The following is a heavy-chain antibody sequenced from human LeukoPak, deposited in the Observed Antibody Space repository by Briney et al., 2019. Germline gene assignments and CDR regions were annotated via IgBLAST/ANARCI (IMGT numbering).Heavy chain of an antibody. J-gene: IGHJ4*02. D-gene: IGHD2-15*01. Sequence: GGSLRLSCAASGFTFSSYGMHWVRQAPGKGLEWVSSITNNGVYTYYTDSVKGRFTISRDNANNSLYLQMNSLSAEDTAIYYCARQPQVAHFDYWGQGTLVSVSS. V-gene: IGHV3-21*01. CDR3: ARQPQVAHFDY. CDR2: ITNNGVYT. CDR1: GFTFSSYG.